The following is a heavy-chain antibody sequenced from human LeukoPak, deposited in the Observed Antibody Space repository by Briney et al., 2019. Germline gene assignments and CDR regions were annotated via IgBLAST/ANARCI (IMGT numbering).Heavy chain of an antibody. V-gene: IGHV3-21*01. D-gene: IGHD6-13*01. CDR3: APFSAVTHYYFDY. J-gene: IGHJ4*02. CDR1: GFTFSSHS. CDR2: ISPDSGYI. Sequence: GGSLRLSCAASGFTFSSHSLMWVRQAPGKGLEWVSSISPDSGYIYYTDSVKGRFTISRDNAENSLFLQMNSLGAEDTAVYYCAPFSAVTHYYFDYWGQGTLVTVSS.